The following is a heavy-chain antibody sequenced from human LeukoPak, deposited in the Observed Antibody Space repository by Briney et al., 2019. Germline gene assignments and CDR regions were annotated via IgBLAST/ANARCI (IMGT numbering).Heavy chain of an antibody. D-gene: IGHD5-24*01. CDR1: GGSFSGYY. V-gene: IGHV4-34*01. J-gene: IGHJ4*02. CDR3: ARRSGDGYNDDFDY. CDR2: INHSGST. Sequence: TSETLSLTCAVYGGSFSGYYWSWIRQPPGKGLEWIGEINHSGSTNYNPSPKSRVTISVDTSKNQISLKLSSVTAADTAVYYCARRSGDGYNDDFDYWGQGTLVTVSS.